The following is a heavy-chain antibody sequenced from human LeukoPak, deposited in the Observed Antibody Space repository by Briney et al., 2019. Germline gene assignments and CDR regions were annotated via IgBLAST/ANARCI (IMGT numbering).Heavy chain of an antibody. V-gene: IGHV7-4-1*02. D-gene: IGHD6-19*01. CDR3: ARDPYAPPSSDLQRFDS. Sequence: GASVKVSCKASGFIFTNYAINWMRQAPGQGLEWMGWITTSTGYPTYAQGFTGRFVFSSDTSVSTAYLQISSLRAEDTAVYYCARDPYAPPSSDLQRFDSWGQGTLVTVSS. CDR2: ITTSTGYP. J-gene: IGHJ5*01. CDR1: GFIFTNYA.